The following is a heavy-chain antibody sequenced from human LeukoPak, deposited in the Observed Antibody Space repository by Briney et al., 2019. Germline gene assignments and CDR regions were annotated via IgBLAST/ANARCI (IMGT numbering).Heavy chain of an antibody. CDR2: IRYDGSNK. J-gene: IGHJ4*02. CDR3: AREPSYTSSWYTSCDY. Sequence: GGSLRLSCAASGFTFSSYGMHWVRQAPGKGLEWVAFIRYDGSNKYYADSVKGRFTISRDSSKSTLYLQMNSLRTEDTAVYYCAREPSYTSSWYTSCDYWGQGTLVTVSS. V-gene: IGHV3-30*02. D-gene: IGHD6-13*01. CDR1: GFTFSSYG.